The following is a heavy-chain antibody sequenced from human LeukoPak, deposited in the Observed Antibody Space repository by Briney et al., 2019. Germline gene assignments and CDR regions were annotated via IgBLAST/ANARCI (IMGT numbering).Heavy chain of an antibody. CDR2: IWHDGSHK. CDR1: AFPFSSYG. J-gene: IGHJ4*02. Sequence: GRSLRLSCAASAFPFSSYGMHWVRQAPGKGLEWVAVIWHDGSHKYYADSVKGRFTISRDNSKNTLYLQMNSLRAEDTAVYYCARGGRTLIDYGDYVWGQGTLVTVSS. V-gene: IGHV3-33*01. D-gene: IGHD4-17*01. CDR3: ARGGRTLIDYGDYV.